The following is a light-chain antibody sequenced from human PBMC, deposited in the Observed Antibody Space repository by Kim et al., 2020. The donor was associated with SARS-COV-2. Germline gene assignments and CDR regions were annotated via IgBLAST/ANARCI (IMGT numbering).Light chain of an antibody. CDR2: KVS. J-gene: IGKJ1*01. Sequence: DVVMTQSPLSLPVTLGQPASISCRSSQILVHSDGNTYLNWFQQRLGQSPRRLIYKVSNRDSGVPDRFSGSVSGTDFTLKISSVEAEDVGVYYCMQGTHSRTFCQGTKVDIK. V-gene: IGKV2-30*02. CDR3: MQGTHSRT. CDR1: QILVHSDGNTY.